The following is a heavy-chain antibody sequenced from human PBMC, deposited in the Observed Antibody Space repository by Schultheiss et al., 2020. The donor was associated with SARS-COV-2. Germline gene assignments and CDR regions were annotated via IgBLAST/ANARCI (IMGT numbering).Heavy chain of an antibody. D-gene: IGHD4-23*01. CDR2: IYYSGST. V-gene: IGHV4-61*01. J-gene: IGHJ2*01. Sequence: SETLSLTCTVSGGSVSSGSYYWSWIRQPPGEGLEWIGYIYYSGSTNYNPSLKSRVTISVDTSKNQFSLKLSSVTAADTALYYCARDDGGYPRSPSYWYFDLWGRGTLVTVSS. CDR1: GGSVSSGSYY. CDR3: ARDDGGYPRSPSYWYFDL.